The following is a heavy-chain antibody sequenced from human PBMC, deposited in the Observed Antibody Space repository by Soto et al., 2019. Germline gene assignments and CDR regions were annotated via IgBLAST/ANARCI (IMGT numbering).Heavy chain of an antibody. Sequence: XGSLRVSCAASGFTSSSYSMSWVRQAPGKGLEWVSTMSGSGASTYYADSVKGRFTISRDNSKNTLYLQMNNLRPEDTAVYYCAKHLLAYTVFFDYWGQGTPVIVSS. CDR2: MSGSGAST. J-gene: IGHJ4*02. CDR3: AKHLLAYTVFFDY. D-gene: IGHD1-26*01. V-gene: IGHV3-23*01. CDR1: GFTSSSYS.